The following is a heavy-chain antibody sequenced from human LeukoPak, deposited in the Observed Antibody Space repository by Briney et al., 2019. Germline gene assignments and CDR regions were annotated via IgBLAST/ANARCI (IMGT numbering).Heavy chain of an antibody. Sequence: GRSLRLSCAASGFTFSTYGMNWVRQAPGKGLEWVAVIWYDGSNKYYADSVKGRFTISRDNSKNTLYLQMNSLRVEDTAVYYCARVGCTGGSCKPYYYYGMDVWGQGTTVTVSS. CDR1: GFTFSTYG. CDR3: ARVGCTGGSCKPYYYYGMDV. CDR2: IWYDGSNK. V-gene: IGHV3-33*01. D-gene: IGHD2-15*01. J-gene: IGHJ6*02.